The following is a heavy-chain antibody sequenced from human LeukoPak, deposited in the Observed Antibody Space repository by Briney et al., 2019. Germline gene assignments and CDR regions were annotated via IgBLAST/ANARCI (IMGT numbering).Heavy chain of an antibody. V-gene: IGHV4-59*01. CDR1: GGSIGSYY. CDR2: IYYSGST. Sequence: SETLSLTCTVSGGSIGSYYWSWIRQPPGKGLEWIGYIYYSGSTNYNPSLKSRVTISVDTSKNQFSLKLSSVTAADTAVYYCAREMVRGVINYYFDYWGQGTLVTVSS. CDR3: AREMVRGVINYYFDY. J-gene: IGHJ4*02. D-gene: IGHD3-10*01.